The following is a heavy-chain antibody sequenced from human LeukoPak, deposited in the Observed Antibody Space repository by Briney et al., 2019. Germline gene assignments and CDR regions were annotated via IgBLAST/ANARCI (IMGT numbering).Heavy chain of an antibody. J-gene: IGHJ4*02. CDR3: ARRDFWSGYSGGYYFDY. CDR2: IYPGDSDT. CDR1: GSSFTSYW. D-gene: IGHD3-3*01. Sequence: GESLKISCKGSGSSFTSYWIGWVRQMPGKGLEWMGIIYPGDSDTRYSPSFQGQVTISADKSISTAYLQWSSLKASDTAMYYCARRDFWSGYSGGYYFDYWGQGTLVTVSS. V-gene: IGHV5-51*01.